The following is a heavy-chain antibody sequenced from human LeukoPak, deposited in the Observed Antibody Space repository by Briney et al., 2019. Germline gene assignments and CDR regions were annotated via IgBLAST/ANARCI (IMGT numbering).Heavy chain of an antibody. CDR1: GFTFSNYG. V-gene: IGHV3-30*18. Sequence: AGGSLRLSCAASGFTFSNYGMHWVRQAPGKGLEWVAVISYDGDNKYYADSVKGRFTISRDNSKNTLYLQMNSLRAEDTAVYYCAKDQRQLLWFGERHLDPWGQGTLVTVSS. D-gene: IGHD3-10*01. CDR2: ISYDGDNK. CDR3: AKDQRQLLWFGERHLDP. J-gene: IGHJ5*02.